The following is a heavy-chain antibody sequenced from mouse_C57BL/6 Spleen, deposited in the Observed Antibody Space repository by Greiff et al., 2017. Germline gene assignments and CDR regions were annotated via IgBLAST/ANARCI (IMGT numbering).Heavy chain of an antibody. CDR1: GYSFSSYY. CDR2: IYPYNGVS. D-gene: IGHD3-2*02. V-gene: IGHV1-31*01. J-gene: IGHJ4*01. Sequence: EVQLQQSGPELVKPGASVKISCTASGYSFSSYYMHWVKQSPGNMLDWIGYIYPYNGVSSYNQNFKGKATLTVDKSSSTAYMELRSLTSEDSAVYYGAMGGTAQNAMDDWGQGTSVTVSS. CDR3: AMGGTAQNAMDD.